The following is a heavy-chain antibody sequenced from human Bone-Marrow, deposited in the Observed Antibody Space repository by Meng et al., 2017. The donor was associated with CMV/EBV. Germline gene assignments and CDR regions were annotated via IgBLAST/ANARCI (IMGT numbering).Heavy chain of an antibody. CDR3: ARLKYSSSSGWVDP. J-gene: IGHJ5*02. D-gene: IGHD6-6*01. CDR1: GGSFSGYY. V-gene: IGHV4-34*01. Sequence: SETLSLTCAVYGGSFSGYYWSWIRQPPGKGLEWIGEINHSGSTNYNPSLKSRVTISVDTSKNQFSLKLSSVTAADTAVYYCARLKYSSSSGWVDPWGQGTLVTVSS. CDR2: INHSGST.